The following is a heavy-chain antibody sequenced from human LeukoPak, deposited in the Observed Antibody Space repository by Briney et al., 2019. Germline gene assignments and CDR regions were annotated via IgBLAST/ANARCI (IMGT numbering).Heavy chain of an antibody. Sequence: PGRSLRLSCAASGFTFSSYGMHWVRQAPGKGLEWVAVISYDGSNKYYADSVKGRFTISRDNSKNTLYLQMNSLRAEDTAVYYCAKGEHIVVVTAAPSDYWGQGTLVTVSS. J-gene: IGHJ4*02. CDR1: GFTFSSYG. V-gene: IGHV3-30*18. CDR2: ISYDGSNK. D-gene: IGHD2-21*02. CDR3: AKGEHIVVVTAAPSDY.